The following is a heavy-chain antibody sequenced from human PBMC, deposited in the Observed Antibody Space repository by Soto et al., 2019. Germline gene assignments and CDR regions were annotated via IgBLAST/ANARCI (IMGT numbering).Heavy chain of an antibody. Sequence: ELQLVESGGGLVKPGGSLRLSCAASGFSFRNAWKSWVRQAPGKGLEWVGHIKSQGDGGTRDYAAPVKGRFTISRDDSKNTLFLQMNSLKNEDTAVYFCTTDLQAYCDGTTCYAGNYYYDDMDVWGQGTTVTVSS. CDR3: TTDLQAYCDGTTCYAGNYYYDDMDV. CDR2: IKSQGDGGTR. D-gene: IGHD2-2*01. V-gene: IGHV3-15*01. J-gene: IGHJ6*02. CDR1: GFSFRNAW.